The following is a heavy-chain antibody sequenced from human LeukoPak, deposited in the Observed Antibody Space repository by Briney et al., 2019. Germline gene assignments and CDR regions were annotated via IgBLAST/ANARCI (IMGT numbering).Heavy chain of an antibody. V-gene: IGHV4-39*01. D-gene: IGHD6-13*01. J-gene: IGHJ3*02. CDR1: GGSISSSSYY. CDR2: IYYSGST. Sequence: PSETLSLTCTVSGGSISSSSYYWGWIRQPPGKGLEWIGRIYYSGSTYYNPSLKSRVTISVDTSKNQFSLKLSSVTAADTAVYYCARHVTLAAAGHDAFDIWGQGTMVTVSS. CDR3: ARHVTLAAAGHDAFDI.